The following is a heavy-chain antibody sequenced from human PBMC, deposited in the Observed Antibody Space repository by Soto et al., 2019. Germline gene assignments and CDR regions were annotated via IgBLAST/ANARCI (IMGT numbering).Heavy chain of an antibody. Sequence: QVQLVQSGAEVKKPGASVKVSCKASGYTFTSYGISWVRQAPGQRLEWMGWIRAYNGNTNYAQKLQGRVTMATDTATRPAYMELRSLRSDNPVVYSCERDLATMDVWGQGTTVTVSS. CDR3: ERDLATMDV. CDR1: GYTFTSYG. CDR2: IRAYNGNT. V-gene: IGHV1-18*01. J-gene: IGHJ6*02.